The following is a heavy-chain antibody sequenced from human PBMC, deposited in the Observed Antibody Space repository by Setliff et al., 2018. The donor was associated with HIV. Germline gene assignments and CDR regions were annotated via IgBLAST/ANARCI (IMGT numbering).Heavy chain of an antibody. D-gene: IGHD6-13*01. Sequence: SETLSLTCTVSGGSISSYYWSWIRQPPGKGLEWIGYIYYSGSTNYNPSLKSRVTISVDTSKNQFSLKVNSVTAADTAVYYCARGARLLAGYSDRWDYYYMAVWGKGTTVTVSS. CDR1: GGSISSYY. J-gene: IGHJ6*03. CDR3: ARGARLLAGYSDRWDYYYMAV. V-gene: IGHV4-59*12. CDR2: IYYSGST.